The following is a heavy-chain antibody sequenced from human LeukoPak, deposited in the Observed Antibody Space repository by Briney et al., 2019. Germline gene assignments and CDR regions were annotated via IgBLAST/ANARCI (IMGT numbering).Heavy chain of an antibody. Sequence: SETLSLTCTVSGGSISSSSYYWGWIRQPPGKGLEWIGSIYYSGSNYYNPSLKSRVTISVDTSKNQFSLKLSSVTAADTAVYYCARDSATAMVESDAFDIWGQGTMVTVSS. CDR2: IYYSGSN. D-gene: IGHD5-18*01. V-gene: IGHV4-39*07. CDR1: GGSISSSSYY. CDR3: ARDSATAMVESDAFDI. J-gene: IGHJ3*02.